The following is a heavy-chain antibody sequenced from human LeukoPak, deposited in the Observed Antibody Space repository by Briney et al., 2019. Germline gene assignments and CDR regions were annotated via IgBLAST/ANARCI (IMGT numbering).Heavy chain of an antibody. Sequence: SETLSLTCTVSGGSISSYYWGWIRQPPGKGLEWIGSIYYSGSTYYNPSLKSRVTISVDTSKNQFSLKLSSVTAADTAVYYCARHDSAAVAGAFDYWGQGTLVTVSS. CDR2: IYYSGST. CDR3: ARHDSAAVAGAFDY. V-gene: IGHV4-39*01. J-gene: IGHJ4*02. CDR1: GGSISSYY. D-gene: IGHD6-19*01.